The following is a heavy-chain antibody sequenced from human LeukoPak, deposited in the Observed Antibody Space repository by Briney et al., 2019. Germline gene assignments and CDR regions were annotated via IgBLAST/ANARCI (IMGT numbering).Heavy chain of an antibody. CDR2: INHSGST. CDR3: ARIRLSPASYDSSGGFGY. J-gene: IGHJ4*02. D-gene: IGHD3-22*01. Sequence: SENLSLTCAVYVGSFSGYDGSWIRQPPWKGLEWMGEINHSGSTNYNPSLKSRVTISVDTSKNQFSLKLSSVTAADTAVYYCARIRLSPASYDSSGGFGYWGQGTLVTVSS. CDR1: VGSFSGYD. V-gene: IGHV4-34*01.